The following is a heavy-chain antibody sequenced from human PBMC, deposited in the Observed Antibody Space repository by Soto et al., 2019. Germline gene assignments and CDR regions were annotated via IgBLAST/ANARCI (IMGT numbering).Heavy chain of an antibody. CDR1: GGSISSGDYY. J-gene: IGHJ6*02. Sequence: SETLSLTCTVSGGSISSGDYYWSWIRQPPGKGLEWIGYIYYSGSTYYNPSLKSRVTISVDTSKNQFSLKLSSVTAADTAVYSWARVGGLVPAAPPGGMDVWGQGTTVTVSS. D-gene: IGHD2-2*01. CDR2: IYYSGST. CDR3: ARVGGLVPAAPPGGMDV. V-gene: IGHV4-30-4*01.